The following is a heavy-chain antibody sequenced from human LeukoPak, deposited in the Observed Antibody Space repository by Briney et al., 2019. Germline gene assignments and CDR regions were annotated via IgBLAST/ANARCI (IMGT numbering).Heavy chain of an antibody. CDR3: ARDSRCSSTSCSHFDY. D-gene: IGHD2-2*01. CDR1: GFTFSSYA. Sequence: GGSLRLSCAASGFTFSSYAMSWVRQAPGKGLEWVSAISGSGGSTYYADSVKGRFTISRDNSKNTLYLQMNSLRAEDTAVYYCARDSRCSSTSCSHFDYWGQGTLVTVSS. J-gene: IGHJ4*02. CDR2: ISGSGGST. V-gene: IGHV3-23*01.